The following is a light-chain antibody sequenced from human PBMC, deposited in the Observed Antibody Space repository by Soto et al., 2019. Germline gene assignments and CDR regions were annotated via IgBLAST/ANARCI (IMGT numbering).Light chain of an antibody. V-gene: IGKV3-11*01. J-gene: IGKJ1*01. CDR1: QSVRSS. Sequence: PAARATLSCSSSQSVRSSLAWYQQQPGQAPRLLIYDASSRATGIPARFSGSGSGTDFTLTISSLEPKDVAVYYCQQRSNWPGTFGQGTKVDIK. CDR3: QQRSNWPGT. CDR2: DAS.